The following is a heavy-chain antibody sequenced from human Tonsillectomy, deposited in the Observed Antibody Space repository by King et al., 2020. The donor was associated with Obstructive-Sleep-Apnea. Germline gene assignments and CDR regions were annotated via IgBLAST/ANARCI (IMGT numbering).Heavy chain of an antibody. CDR2: ISSGCSK. V-gene: IGHV3-66*01. D-gene: IGHD1-26*01. J-gene: IGHJ4*02. CDR3: ARDAYSGRTPGY. CDR1: GFTVSSNY. Sequence: VQLVESGGGLVQPGGSLRLACAASGFTVSSNYMSWVRPAPGRGLEWVSIISSGCSKYSAGSGKGIFTRSRDDSKNTLYLQMNSLRAEDTAVYYCARDAYSGRTPGYWGQGTLVTVSS.